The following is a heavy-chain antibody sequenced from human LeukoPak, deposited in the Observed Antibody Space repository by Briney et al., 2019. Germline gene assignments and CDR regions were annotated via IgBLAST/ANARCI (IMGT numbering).Heavy chain of an antibody. CDR2: INHSGST. Sequence: PSETLSLTCAVYGGSFSGYYWSWIRQPPGKGLEWIGEINHSGSTNYNPSLKSRVTISVDTSKNQFSLKLSSVTAADTAVYYCARGSRWLGLDYWGQGTLVTVSS. D-gene: IGHD5-24*01. CDR1: GGSFSGYY. V-gene: IGHV4-34*01. CDR3: ARGSRWLGLDY. J-gene: IGHJ4*02.